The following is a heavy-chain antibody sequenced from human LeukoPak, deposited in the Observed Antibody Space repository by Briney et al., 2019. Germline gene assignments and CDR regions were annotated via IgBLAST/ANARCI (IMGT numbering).Heavy chain of an antibody. CDR3: VGTIASRGSEC. J-gene: IGHJ4*02. Sequence: GGSRRLSCAASGFTFTNYWMHGVRQAPGMGLVWVSRLPPDELGIIYADSVKGRFTVSRDNAKNTVYLQMNNLRVDDTAMYYCVGTIASRGSECWGQGALVTVSS. CDR2: LPPDELGI. D-gene: IGHD6-6*01. CDR1: GFTFTNYW. V-gene: IGHV3-74*01.